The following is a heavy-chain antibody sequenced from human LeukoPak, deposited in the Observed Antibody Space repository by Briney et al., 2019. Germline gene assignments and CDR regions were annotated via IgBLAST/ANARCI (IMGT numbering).Heavy chain of an antibody. CDR2: IAGSDGFT. CDR1: GFPFSSYA. CDR3: VRSLDY. V-gene: IGHV3-23*01. Sequence: HPGGSLRLSCAASGFPFSSYAMNWVRQAPGKGLEWVSVIAGSDGFTQYADSVKGRFTISRDNSKNTVYLQMNRLGVEDTALYYCVRSLDYWGQGTLVTVSS. J-gene: IGHJ4*02.